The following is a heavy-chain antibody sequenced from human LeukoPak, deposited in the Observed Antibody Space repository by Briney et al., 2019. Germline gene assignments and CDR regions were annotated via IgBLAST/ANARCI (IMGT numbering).Heavy chain of an antibody. Sequence: SVKVSCKASGGTFSSYAISWVRQAPGQGLEWMGRIIPIFGTANYAQKFQGRVTITTDESTSTAYMELSSLRSEDTAVYYCARGRDTAMVLPFDYWGQGTLVTVSS. CDR1: GGTFSSYA. V-gene: IGHV1-69*05. CDR3: ARGRDTAMVLPFDY. J-gene: IGHJ4*02. CDR2: IIPIFGTA. D-gene: IGHD5-18*01.